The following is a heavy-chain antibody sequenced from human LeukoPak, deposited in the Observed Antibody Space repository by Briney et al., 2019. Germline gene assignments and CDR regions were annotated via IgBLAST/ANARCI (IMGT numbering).Heavy chain of an antibody. J-gene: IGHJ4*02. CDR1: GYTFTSYA. CDR2: INAGNGNT. D-gene: IGHD5-24*01. CDR3: ARGPQPGGWLPHQESRRGGAIDY. Sequence: ASVKVSCKASGYTFTSYAMHWVRQAPGQRLEWMGWINAGNGNTKYSQKFQGRVTITRDTSASTAYMELSSLRSEDTAVYYCARGPQPGGWLPHQESRRGGAIDYWGQGTLVTVSS. V-gene: IGHV1-3*01.